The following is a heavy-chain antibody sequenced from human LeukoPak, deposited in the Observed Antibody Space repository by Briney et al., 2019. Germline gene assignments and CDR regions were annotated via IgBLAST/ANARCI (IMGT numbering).Heavy chain of an antibody. CDR2: MNPNSGNT. D-gene: IGHD3-3*01. V-gene: IGHV1-8*01. CDR3: ARSLRFSYRYYYGMDV. Sequence: GASVKVSCKASGYTFTSYDINWVRQATGQGLEWMGWMNPNSGNTGYAQKFQGRVTMTRNTSISTAYMELSSLRSEDTAVYYCARSLRFSYRYYYGMDVWGQGTTVTVSS. J-gene: IGHJ6*02. CDR1: GYTFTSYD.